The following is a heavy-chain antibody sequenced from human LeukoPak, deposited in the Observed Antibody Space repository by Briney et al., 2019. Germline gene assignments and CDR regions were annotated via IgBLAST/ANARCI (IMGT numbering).Heavy chain of an antibody. CDR2: IIPIFGTA. J-gene: IGHJ4*02. CDR1: GGTISSYA. V-gene: IGHV1-69*06. CDR3: ASSLGYCSGGSCYPFDY. Sequence: SVKVSCKASGGTISSYAISWVRQAPGQGLEWMGGIIPIFGTANYAQKFQGRVTITADKSTSTAYMELSSLRSEDTAVYYCASSLGYCSGGSCYPFDYWGQGTLVTVSS. D-gene: IGHD2-15*01.